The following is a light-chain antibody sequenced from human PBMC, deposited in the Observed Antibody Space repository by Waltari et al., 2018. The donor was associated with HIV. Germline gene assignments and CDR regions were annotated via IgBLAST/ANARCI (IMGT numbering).Light chain of an antibody. CDR3: YSTDSSGNHVV. CDR2: EDS. V-gene: IGLV3-10*01. CDR1: ALPKKC. J-gene: IGLJ2*01. Sequence: SYELTQPPSVSVSPGQTARITCSGDALPKKCTYWYQQKSGQAPVLVIYEDSKRPSGIPERFSGSSSGTMATLTISGAPVEDEADYYCYSTDSSGNHVVFGGGTKLTVL.